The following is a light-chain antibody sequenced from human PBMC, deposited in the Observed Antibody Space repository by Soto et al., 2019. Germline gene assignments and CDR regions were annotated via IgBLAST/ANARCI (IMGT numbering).Light chain of an antibody. V-gene: IGLV2-14*03. J-gene: IGLJ3*02. CDR2: GVS. Sequence: QSALTQPASVSGSPGQSIAISCTGSNVDVGGYKYVSWYQQHPGKAPKLLIFGVSNRTSGVSNRFSGSKSGNTASLTISGLQAEDEADYYCSSYKGSSTVFGGGTQLTVL. CDR1: NVDVGGYKY. CDR3: SSYKGSSTV.